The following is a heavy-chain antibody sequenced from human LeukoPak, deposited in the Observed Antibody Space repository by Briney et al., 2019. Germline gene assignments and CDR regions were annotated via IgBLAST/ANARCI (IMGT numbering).Heavy chain of an antibody. V-gene: IGHV3-30*03. CDR1: GFTFSSYG. D-gene: IGHD3-10*01. CDR3: AREVRLWFGELSPFLDY. CDR2: ISYDGSNK. Sequence: PGGSLRLSCAASGFTFSSYGMHWVRQAPGKGLEWVAVISYDGSNKYYADSVKGRFTISRDNSKNTLYLQMNSLRAEDTAVYYCAREVRLWFGELSPFLDYWGQGTLVTVSS. J-gene: IGHJ4*02.